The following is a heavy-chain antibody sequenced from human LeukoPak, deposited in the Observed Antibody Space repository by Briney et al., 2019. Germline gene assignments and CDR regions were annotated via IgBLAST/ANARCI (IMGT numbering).Heavy chain of an antibody. D-gene: IGHD4-11*01. J-gene: IGHJ6*02. CDR1: GFTFSSYS. Sequence: GGSLRLSCAASGFTFSSYSMDWVRQAPGKGLEWVSSISSSSSYIYYADSVKGRFTISRDNAKNSLYLQMNSLRAEDTAVYYCARSKASKGMDVWGQGTTVTVSS. CDR3: ARSKASKGMDV. V-gene: IGHV3-21*01. CDR2: ISSSSSYI.